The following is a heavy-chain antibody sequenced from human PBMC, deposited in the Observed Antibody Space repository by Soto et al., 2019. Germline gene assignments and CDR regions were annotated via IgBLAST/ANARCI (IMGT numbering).Heavy chain of an antibody. V-gene: IGHV3-49*03. CDR2: IRSKTYGGTT. Sequence: GGSLRLSCTASRFSIGDYVMSWFRQAPGKGLEWVGFIRSKTYGGTTEYAASVKGRFTISRDDSKNIAYLQMNSLKTEDTAVYYCARDRTVDYYYNSGYLYWGQGTLVTVSS. CDR1: RFSIGDYV. CDR3: ARDRTVDYYYNSGYLY. D-gene: IGHD3-22*01. J-gene: IGHJ4*02.